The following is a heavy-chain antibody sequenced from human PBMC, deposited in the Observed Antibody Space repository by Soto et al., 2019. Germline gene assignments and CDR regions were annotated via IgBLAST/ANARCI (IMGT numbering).Heavy chain of an antibody. J-gene: IGHJ4*02. D-gene: IGHD1-26*01. CDR2: ISSGSSYI. CDR1: GFTFSSFT. CDR3: ARGPTSGTYVY. V-gene: IGHV3-21*06. Sequence: XGSLRLSCAASGFTFSSFTKNGVRQAPGKGLEWVSSISSGSSYIYYADSVKGRFTISRDNAKNSLYLQMNTLRAEDTAVYYCARGPTSGTYVYWGQGTLVTVS.